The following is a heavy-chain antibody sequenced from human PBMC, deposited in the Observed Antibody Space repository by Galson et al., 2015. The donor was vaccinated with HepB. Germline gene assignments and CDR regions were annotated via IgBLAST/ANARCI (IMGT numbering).Heavy chain of an antibody. CDR3: ARDRHRTRYYDFWSGYYPWYFDL. J-gene: IGHJ2*01. V-gene: IGHV3-11*01. CDR1: GFTFSDYY. D-gene: IGHD3-3*01. CDR2: ISSSGSTI. Sequence: SLRLSCAASGFTFSDYYMSWIRQAPGKGLEWVSYISSSGSTIYYADSVKGRFTISRDNAKNSLYLQMNSLRAEDTAVYYCARDRHRTRYYDFWSGYYPWYFDLWGRGTLVTVSS.